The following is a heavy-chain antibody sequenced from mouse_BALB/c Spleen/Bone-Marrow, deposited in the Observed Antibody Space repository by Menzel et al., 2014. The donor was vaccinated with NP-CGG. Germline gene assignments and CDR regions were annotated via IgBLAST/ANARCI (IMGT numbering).Heavy chain of an antibody. D-gene: IGHD1-2*01. CDR2: ILPGSGST. CDR3: ARRVTTANY. J-gene: IGHJ2*01. CDR1: GYTFSSYW. Sequence: VQLVESGAELMKPGASVKISCKATGYTFSSYWIEWVKQRPGHGLEWIGEILPGSGSTNCNEKFKGKATFTADTSSNTAYMQLSSLTSEDSAVYYCARRVTTANYWGQGTTLTVSS. V-gene: IGHV1-9*01.